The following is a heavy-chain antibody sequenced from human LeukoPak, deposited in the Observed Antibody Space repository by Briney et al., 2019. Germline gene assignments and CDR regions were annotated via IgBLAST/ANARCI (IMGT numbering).Heavy chain of an antibody. Sequence: GASVKVSCKASGYTFTSYCMHWVRQAPGQGLEWMGIINPSGGSTSYAQKFQGRVTMTRDTSTSTVYMELSSLRSEDTAVYYCATDASGVVTSDACDIWGQGTMVTVSS. CDR3: ATDASGVVTSDACDI. J-gene: IGHJ3*02. CDR1: GYTFTSYC. V-gene: IGHV1-46*01. CDR2: INPSGGST. D-gene: IGHD4-23*01.